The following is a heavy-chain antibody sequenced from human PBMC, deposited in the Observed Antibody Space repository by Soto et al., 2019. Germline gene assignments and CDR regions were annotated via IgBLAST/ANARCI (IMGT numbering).Heavy chain of an antibody. CDR3: ARVKWELKGDDAFDI. CDR1: GFTFSSYW. V-gene: IGHV3-74*01. CDR2: INSDGSST. Sequence: PGGSLRLSCAASGFTFSSYWMHWVRQAPGKGLVWVSRINSDGSSTSYADSVKGRFTISRDNAKNTLYLQMNSLRAEDTAVYYCARVKWELKGDDAFDIWGQGTMVTVSS. D-gene: IGHD1-26*01. J-gene: IGHJ3*02.